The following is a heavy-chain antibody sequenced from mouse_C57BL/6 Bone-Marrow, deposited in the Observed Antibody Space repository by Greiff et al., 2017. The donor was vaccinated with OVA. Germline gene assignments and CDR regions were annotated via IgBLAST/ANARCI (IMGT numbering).Heavy chain of an antibody. CDR2: ISNGGGST. Sequence: EVKVVESGGGLVQPGGSLKLSCAASGFTFSDYYMYWVRQTPEKRLEWVAYISNGGGSTYYPETVKGRFTISRDNAKNTLYLQMSRLKSEDTAMYYCARHDGYYVGAMDYWGQGTSVTVSS. V-gene: IGHV5-12*01. CDR3: ARHDGYYVGAMDY. CDR1: GFTFSDYY. J-gene: IGHJ4*01. D-gene: IGHD2-3*01.